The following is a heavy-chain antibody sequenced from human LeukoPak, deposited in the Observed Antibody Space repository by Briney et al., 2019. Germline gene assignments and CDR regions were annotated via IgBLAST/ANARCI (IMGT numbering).Heavy chain of an antibody. CDR1: GFTLSSYE. D-gene: IGHD3-9*01. CDR3: AALGADYDILTGYSRLGYYGMDV. Sequence: PGGSLRLSCAASGFTLSSYEMNWVRQAPGKGLEWVSYISSSGSTIYYADSVKGRFTISRDNAKNSLYLQMNSLRAEDTAVYYCAALGADYDILTGYSRLGYYGMDVWGKGTTVTVSS. V-gene: IGHV3-48*03. CDR2: ISSSGSTI. J-gene: IGHJ6*04.